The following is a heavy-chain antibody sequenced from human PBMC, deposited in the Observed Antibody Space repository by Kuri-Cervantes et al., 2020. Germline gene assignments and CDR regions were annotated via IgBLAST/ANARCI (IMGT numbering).Heavy chain of an antibody. Sequence: SETLSLTCAVYGGSFSDYYWSWIRQPPGKGLEWIGEINHSGSTNYNPSLKSRVTISVDTSKNQFSLKLSSVTAADTAVYYCARDRRYCSSTSCYRWGVDAFDIWGQGTMVTVSS. D-gene: IGHD2-2*01. CDR1: GGSFSDYY. V-gene: IGHV4-34*01. CDR2: INHSGST. J-gene: IGHJ3*02. CDR3: ARDRRYCSSTSCYRWGVDAFDI.